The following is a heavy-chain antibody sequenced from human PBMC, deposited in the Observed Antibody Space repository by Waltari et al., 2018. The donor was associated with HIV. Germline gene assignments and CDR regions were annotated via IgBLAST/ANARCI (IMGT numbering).Heavy chain of an antibody. Sequence: QLVESGGALVQPGESLRLSCEASGFNFRNYAMNWVRQAPGKGLEGIAYVSSSTNTIYYAGSVKGRFTIARDNAGNLLYLQMNSLRAEDTAVYYCARVGTCFDVWGQGTVVTVSS. CDR2: VSSSTNTI. D-gene: IGHD7-27*01. V-gene: IGHV3-48*01. CDR3: ARVGTCFDV. CDR1: GFNFRNYA. J-gene: IGHJ3*01.